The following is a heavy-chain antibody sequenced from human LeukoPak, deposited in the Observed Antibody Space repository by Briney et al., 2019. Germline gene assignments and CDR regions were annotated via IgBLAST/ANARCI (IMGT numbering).Heavy chain of an antibody. D-gene: IGHD3-10*01. CDR3: ARDWYYGSGTYPEYYYYGMDV. CDR1: GFIASSKY. J-gene: IGHJ6*02. CDR2: IYSGGNT. Sequence: GGSLRLSCAASGFIASSKYMTWVRQAPGKGLEWVSVIYSGGNTYYAESVQGRFTVSRDNSKNTVYLQMNDLRVEDTAVYYCARDWYYGSGTYPEYYYYGMDVWGPGTTVSVSS. V-gene: IGHV3-66*01.